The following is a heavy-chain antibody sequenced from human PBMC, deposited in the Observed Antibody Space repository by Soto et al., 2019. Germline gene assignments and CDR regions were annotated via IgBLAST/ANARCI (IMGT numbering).Heavy chain of an antibody. D-gene: IGHD3-3*01. CDR2: IYYSGST. CDR1: GGSVSSGSYY. CDR3: ARQGRGGRFLEWLPSYYMDV. V-gene: IGHV4-61*01. Sequence: SETLSLTCTVSGGSVSSGSYYWSWIRQPPGKGLEWIGYIYYSGSTNYNPSLKSRVTISVDTSKNQFSLKLSSVTAADTAVYYCARQGRGGRFLEWLPSYYMDVWGKGTTVTVSS. J-gene: IGHJ6*03.